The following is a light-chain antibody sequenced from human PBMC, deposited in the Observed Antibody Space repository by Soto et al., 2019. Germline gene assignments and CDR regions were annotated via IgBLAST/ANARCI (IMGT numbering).Light chain of an antibody. CDR3: SSYTRSSTSYV. CDR1: SGDIGSYTY. CDR2: EVT. J-gene: IGLJ1*01. V-gene: IGLV2-14*01. Sequence: QSALTQPASVSGSPGQSITISCTGTSGDIGSYTYVSWYQQYPGKAPKLLISEVTNRPSGVSNRFSGSKSGNTASLTISGLQAEDEAHYYCSSYTRSSTSYVFGTGTKVTVL.